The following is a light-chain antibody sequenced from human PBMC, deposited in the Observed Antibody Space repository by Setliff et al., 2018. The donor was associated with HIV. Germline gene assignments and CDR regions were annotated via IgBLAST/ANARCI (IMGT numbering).Light chain of an antibody. V-gene: IGLV2-23*02. J-gene: IGLJ2*01. CDR1: SSDVGSYNL. CDR2: EVT. Sequence: QSVLTQPASVSGSPGQSITISCTGTSSDVGSYNLVSWYQQHPGKAPKLMIYEVTKRPSGVSNRFSGSKSGNTASLTISGLQAEDEAHYYCCSYGGSNDVVFGGGTKGTVL. CDR3: CSYGGSNDVV.